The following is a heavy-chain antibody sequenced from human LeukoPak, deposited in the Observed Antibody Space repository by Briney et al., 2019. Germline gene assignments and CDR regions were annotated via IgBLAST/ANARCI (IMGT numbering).Heavy chain of an antibody. V-gene: IGHV4-38-2*02. D-gene: IGHD3-22*01. CDR2: IYHSGTT. CDR1: GYSISSGYF. CDR3: AKVDYYDSSGNYPNWFDP. Sequence: SETLSLTCTVSGYSISSGYFWGWIRQPPGKGLEWIGSIYHSGTTYYNPSLKSRVTISVDTSKNQFSLKLTSVTAADTAVYYCAKVDYYDSSGNYPNWFDPWGQGTLVTVSS. J-gene: IGHJ5*02.